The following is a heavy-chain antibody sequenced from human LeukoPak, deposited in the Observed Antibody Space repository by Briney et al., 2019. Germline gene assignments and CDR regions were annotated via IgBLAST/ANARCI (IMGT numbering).Heavy chain of an antibody. D-gene: IGHD6-19*01. CDR1: GYTFTSYG. Sequence: ASVKVSCKASGYTFTSYGISWVRQAPEQGLEWMGWISAYNGNTNYAQKLQGRVTMTTDTSTSTACMELRSLRSDDTAVYYCARDTRGIAVAGYYYYGMDVWGQGTTVTVSS. V-gene: IGHV1-18*01. CDR2: ISAYNGNT. J-gene: IGHJ6*02. CDR3: ARDTRGIAVAGYYYYGMDV.